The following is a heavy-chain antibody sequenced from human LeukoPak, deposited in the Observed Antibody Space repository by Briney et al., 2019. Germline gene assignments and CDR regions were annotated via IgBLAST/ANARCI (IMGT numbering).Heavy chain of an antibody. CDR2: IYYSGST. J-gene: IGHJ6*03. CDR3: ARSTSIAARALYYYYYMDV. CDR1: GGSISSSSYY. V-gene: IGHV4-39*07. Sequence: SETLSLTCTVSGGSISSSSYYWGWIRQPPGKGLEWIGSIYYSGSTNYNPSLKSRVTISVDTSKNQFSLKLSSVTAADTAVYYCARSTSIAARALYYYYYMDVWGKGTTVTVSS. D-gene: IGHD6-6*01.